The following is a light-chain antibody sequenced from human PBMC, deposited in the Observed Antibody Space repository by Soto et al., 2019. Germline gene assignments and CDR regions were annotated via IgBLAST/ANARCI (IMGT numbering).Light chain of an antibody. CDR3: SSFTSDTTYV. J-gene: IGLJ1*01. Sequence: ALTQPPSVSGSPGQSVAVSCTGTSSDVGSYNRVSWYQQPPGTAPKLMIYEVSNRPSGVPDRFSGSKSGNTASLTISGLQAEDEADYYCSSFTSDTTYVFGTGTKVTVL. CDR2: EVS. V-gene: IGLV2-18*02. CDR1: SSDVGSYNR.